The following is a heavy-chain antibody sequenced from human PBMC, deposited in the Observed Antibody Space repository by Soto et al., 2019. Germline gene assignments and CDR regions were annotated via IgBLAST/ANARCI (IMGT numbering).Heavy chain of an antibody. J-gene: IGHJ4*02. CDR1: GGSVSSGSYY. CDR2: IYYSGST. CDR3: ARALAPGSYYYDSSGYYYFDY. Sequence: PSEPLSLTCTVSGGSVSSGSYYWSWIRQPPGKGLEWIGYIYYSGSTNYNPSLKSRVTISVDTSKNQFSLKLSSVTAADTAVYYCARALAPGSYYYDSSGYYYFDYWGQGTLVTVSS. D-gene: IGHD3-22*01. V-gene: IGHV4-61*01.